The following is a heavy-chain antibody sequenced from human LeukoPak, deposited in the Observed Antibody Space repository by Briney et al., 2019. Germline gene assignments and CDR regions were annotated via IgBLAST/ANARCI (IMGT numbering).Heavy chain of an antibody. V-gene: IGHV2-5*02. J-gene: IGHJ4*02. D-gene: IGHD3-10*01. CDR2: IYWDDDK. CDR3: AHSYGSVSYTGDYFDY. CDR1: GFSLSTSGVG. Sequence: GSGPTLVKPTQTLTLTCTFSGFSLSTSGVGVGWIRQPPGKALEWLALIYWDDDKRYSPSLKSRLTITKDTSKNQVVLTRTNMGPVDTATYYCAHSYGSVSYTGDYFDYWGQGTLVTVSS.